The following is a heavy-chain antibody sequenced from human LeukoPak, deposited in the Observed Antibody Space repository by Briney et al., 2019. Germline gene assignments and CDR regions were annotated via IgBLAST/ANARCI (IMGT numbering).Heavy chain of an antibody. D-gene: IGHD4-17*01. J-gene: IGHJ4*02. CDR3: AGVYGDNLDN. Sequence: GESLKISCKASGYSFTSYWIGWVRQMPGKALEWMGIIYPADSDTRYSPSFQGQVTISADKSIATAYLQWTSLKASDTAMYYCAGVYGDNLDNWGQGTLVTVSS. V-gene: IGHV5-51*01. CDR1: GYSFTSYW. CDR2: IYPADSDT.